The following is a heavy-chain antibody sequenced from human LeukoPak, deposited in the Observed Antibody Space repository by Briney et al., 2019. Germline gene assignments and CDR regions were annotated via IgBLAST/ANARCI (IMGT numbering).Heavy chain of an antibody. CDR2: INPNSGGT. J-gene: IGHJ4*01. D-gene: IGHD3-16*01. CDR3: ATNGYYDYGYFDL. V-gene: IGHV1-2*02. CDR1: GYTFTGYY. Sequence: ASVKVSCKASGYTFTGYYMHWVRQAPGQGLEWMGWINPNSGGTNYAQKFQGRVTMTRDTSISTAYMELNRLRSDDTAMYYCATNGYYDYGYFDLRGQGTLVTVSS.